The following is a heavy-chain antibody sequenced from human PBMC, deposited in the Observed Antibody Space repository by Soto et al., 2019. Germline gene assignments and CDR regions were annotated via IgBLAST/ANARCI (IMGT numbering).Heavy chain of an antibody. CDR2: ISESGYYT. V-gene: IGHV3-23*01. CDR3: LNHASAAEKLYVS. J-gene: IGHJ5*02. Sequence: GGSPRLSSAASGLSFSNYAMTYVRQAPGKGLEWVSSISESGYYTFYADSVKGRVTLSRDNFNSMVYLQMYSLRVDDPAIYYFLNHASAAEKLYVSLGQ. CDR1: GLSFSNYA. D-gene: IGHD3-10*02.